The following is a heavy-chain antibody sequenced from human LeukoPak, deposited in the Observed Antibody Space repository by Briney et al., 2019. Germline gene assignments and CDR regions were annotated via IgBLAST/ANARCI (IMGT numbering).Heavy chain of an antibody. CDR1: GGSFSGYY. J-gene: IGHJ6*03. D-gene: IGHD2-8*02. CDR3: ARRPTGGAYRKYYYYYMDV. V-gene: IGHV4-34*01. Sequence: PSETLSLTCAVYGGSFSGYYWSWIRQPPGKGPEWIGEINHSGSTNYNPSLKSRVTISVDTSKNQFSLKLSSVTAADTAVYYCARRPTGGAYRKYYYYYMDVWGKGTTVTVSS. CDR2: INHSGST.